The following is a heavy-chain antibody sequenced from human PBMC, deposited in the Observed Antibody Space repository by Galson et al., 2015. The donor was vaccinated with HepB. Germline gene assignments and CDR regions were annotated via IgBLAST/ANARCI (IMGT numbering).Heavy chain of an antibody. D-gene: IGHD5-12*01. J-gene: IGHJ4*02. Sequence: SVKVSCKASGGTFSSYAISWVRQAPGQGLEWMGGIIPIFGTANYAQKFQGRVTITADKSTSTAYMELSSLRSEDTAVYYCARARGYSGYVGYWGQGTLVTVSS. V-gene: IGHV1-69*06. CDR2: IIPIFGTA. CDR3: ARARGYSGYVGY. CDR1: GGTFSSYA.